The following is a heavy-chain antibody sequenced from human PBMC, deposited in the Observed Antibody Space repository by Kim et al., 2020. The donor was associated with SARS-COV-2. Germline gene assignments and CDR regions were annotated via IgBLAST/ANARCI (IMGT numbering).Heavy chain of an antibody. D-gene: IGHD3-16*02. CDR1: GYTFTSYA. CDR3: AREFMITFGGVIGPGTYGMDV. CDR2: INAGNGNT. V-gene: IGHV1-3*01. Sequence: ASVKVSCKASGYTFTSYAMHWVRQAPGQRLEWMGWINAGNGNTKYSQKFQGRVTITRDTSASTAYMELSSLRSEDTAVYYCAREFMITFGGVIGPGTYGMDVWGQGTTVTVSS. J-gene: IGHJ6*02.